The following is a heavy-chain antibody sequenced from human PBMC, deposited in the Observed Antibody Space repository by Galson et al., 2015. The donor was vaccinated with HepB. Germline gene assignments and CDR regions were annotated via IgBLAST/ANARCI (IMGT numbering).Heavy chain of an antibody. D-gene: IGHD1-26*01. Sequence: SLRLSCAASGFTFSIYSMNWVRQAPGKGLEWVSSISRSGNYKYYADSVKGRFTISRDNAKNSLYLQMNSLRAEDTAVYYCARGQVGAVIDGYYYYAMDVWGQGTTVTVSS. V-gene: IGHV3-21*01. CDR3: ARGQVGAVIDGYYYYAMDV. CDR2: ISRSGNYK. J-gene: IGHJ6*02. CDR1: GFTFSIYS.